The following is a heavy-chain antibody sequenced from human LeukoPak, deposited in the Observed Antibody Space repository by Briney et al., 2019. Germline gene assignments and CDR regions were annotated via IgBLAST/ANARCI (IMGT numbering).Heavy chain of an antibody. D-gene: IGHD6-13*01. CDR1: GYTFTGYY. Sequence: ASVKVSCKASGYTFTGYYMHWVRQPPGQGLGWMGWINPNSGGTNYAQKFQGRVTMTRDTSISTAYMELSRLRSDDTAVYYCARDRNVAVYSSSWKTYGYWGQGTLVTVSS. CDR3: ARDRNVAVYSSSWKTYGY. J-gene: IGHJ4*02. CDR2: INPNSGGT. V-gene: IGHV1-2*02.